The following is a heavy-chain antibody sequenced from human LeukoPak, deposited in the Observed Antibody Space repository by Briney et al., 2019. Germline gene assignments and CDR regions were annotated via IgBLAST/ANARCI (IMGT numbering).Heavy chain of an antibody. V-gene: IGHV4-59*01. CDR1: GGSISSYY. CDR3: ARLVARTAFDI. D-gene: IGHD5-12*01. J-gene: IGHJ3*02. CDR2: IYYSGST. Sequence: SETLSLTCTVSGGSISSYYWNWIRQPPGKGLEWIGYIYYSGSTNYNPSLKSRVTISVDTSKNQFSLKLSSVTAADTAVYYCARLVARTAFDIWGQGTMVTVSS.